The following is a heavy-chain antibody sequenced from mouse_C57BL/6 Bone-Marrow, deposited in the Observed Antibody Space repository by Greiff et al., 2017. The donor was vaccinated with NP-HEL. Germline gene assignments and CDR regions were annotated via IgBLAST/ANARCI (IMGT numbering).Heavy chain of an antibody. CDR2: ISNGGGST. Sequence: EVQVVESGGGLVQPGGSLKLSCAASGFTFSDYYMYWVRQTPEKRLEWVAYISNGGGSTYYPDTVKGRFTISRDNAKNTLYLQMSRLKSEDTAMYYCARHLYYDYDGTKWYFDVWGTGTTVTVSS. D-gene: IGHD2-4*01. CDR3: ARHLYYDYDGTKWYFDV. J-gene: IGHJ1*03. CDR1: GFTFSDYY. V-gene: IGHV5-12*01.